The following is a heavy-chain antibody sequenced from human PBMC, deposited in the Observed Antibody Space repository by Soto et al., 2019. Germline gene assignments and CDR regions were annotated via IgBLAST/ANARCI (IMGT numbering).Heavy chain of an antibody. D-gene: IGHD3-22*01. CDR1: GYTFTSYG. V-gene: IGHV1-18*01. J-gene: IGHJ6*02. CDR2: ISAYNGNT. Sequence: QVQLVQSGAEVKKPGASVKVSCKASGYTFTSYGISWVRQAPGQGLEWMGWISAYNGNTNYAQKLQGRVTMTTVTSTSTAYMELRSLRSDDTAVYYCAREDASGSSLYYYYGMDVWGQGTTVTVSS. CDR3: AREDASGSSLYYYYGMDV.